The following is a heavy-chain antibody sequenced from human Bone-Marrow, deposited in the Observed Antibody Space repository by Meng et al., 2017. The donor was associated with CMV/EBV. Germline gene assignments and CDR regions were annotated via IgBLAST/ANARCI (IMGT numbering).Heavy chain of an antibody. J-gene: IGHJ4*02. Sequence: GGCLRLSCAASGFTFSSYAMTWVRQAPGKGLEWVSAISGGGSTYYADSVKGRFTVSRDNSKNTLYLQMNSLRAEDTALYYCAKDYYFYYWGQGALVTVSS. V-gene: IGHV3-23*01. CDR3: AKDYYFYY. CDR2: ISGGGST. CDR1: GFTFSSYA.